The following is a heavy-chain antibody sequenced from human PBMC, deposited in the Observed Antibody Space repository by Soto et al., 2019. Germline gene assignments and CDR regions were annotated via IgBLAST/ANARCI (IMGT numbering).Heavy chain of an antibody. CDR1: GYTFTSYA. J-gene: IGHJ6*02. D-gene: IGHD3-9*01. Sequence: ASVKVSCKASGYTFTSYAMHWVRQAPGQRLEWMGWINAGNGNTKYSQKFQGRVTITRDTSASTAYMELSSLRSEDTAVYYCASGRDYDILTGYSNYYYYGMDVWGQGTTVTVSS. CDR2: INAGNGNT. CDR3: ASGRDYDILTGYSNYYYYGMDV. V-gene: IGHV1-3*01.